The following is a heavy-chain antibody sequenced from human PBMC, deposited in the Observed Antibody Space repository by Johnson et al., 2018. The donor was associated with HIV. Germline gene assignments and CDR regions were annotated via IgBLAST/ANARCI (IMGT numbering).Heavy chain of an antibody. D-gene: IGHD5-24*01. CDR2: ISGSGGST. J-gene: IGHJ3*01. V-gene: IGHV3-23*04. CDR3: ARACRDGYTCDVYDV. Sequence: VQLVESGGGVVRPGGSLRLSCAASGFTFSSYAMSWVRQAPGKGLEWVSAISGSGGSTYYADSVKGRFTISRDNSKNTLFLQMNSLRAEDTAVFYCARACRDGYTCDVYDVWGQGTMVTVSS. CDR1: GFTFSSYA.